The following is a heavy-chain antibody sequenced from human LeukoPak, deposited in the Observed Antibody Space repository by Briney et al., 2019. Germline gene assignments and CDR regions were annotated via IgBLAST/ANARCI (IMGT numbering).Heavy chain of an antibody. J-gene: IGHJ6*03. Sequence: SETLSLTCTVSGVSISTYLWSWIRQPAGKGLEWIGRINTSGSTKYNPSLKSRVTMSIDKTKNQLSLKVTSVTAADTAVYFCARGRLRGLVASITDYMDVWGKGTTVTVSS. D-gene: IGHD5-12*01. CDR2: INTSGST. CDR1: GVSISTYL. V-gene: IGHV4-4*07. CDR3: ARGRLRGLVASITDYMDV.